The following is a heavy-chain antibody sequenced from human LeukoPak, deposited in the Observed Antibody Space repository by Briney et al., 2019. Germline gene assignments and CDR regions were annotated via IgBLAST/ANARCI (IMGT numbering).Heavy chain of an antibody. Sequence: QSGPTLVKPTQPLTLTCTFSGFSLSTSAVGVGWIRQPPGKALEWLALIHRDDDKRYSPSLKSRLTITKDTSRNQVVLTMTNMDPVDTATYYCAHATLVYDSSGYYMGWFDPWGQGTLVTVSS. CDR2: IHRDDDK. D-gene: IGHD3-22*01. CDR3: AHATLVYDSSGYYMGWFDP. V-gene: IGHV2-5*02. CDR1: GFSLSTSAVG. J-gene: IGHJ5*02.